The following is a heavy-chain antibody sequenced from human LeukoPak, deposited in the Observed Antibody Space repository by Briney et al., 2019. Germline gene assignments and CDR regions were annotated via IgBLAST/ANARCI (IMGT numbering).Heavy chain of an antibody. D-gene: IGHD2-15*01. Sequence: GGSLRLSCAGPGFTFSDFYMSWIRQARGKGLEWISYISSTGTYTNNAVSVKGRFFISRDNAKNSLYLRMNSLRADDTAVYFCARGRIAVVDDAFDLWGQGTVVTVSS. CDR3: ARGRIAVVDDAFDL. V-gene: IGHV3-11*06. CDR2: ISSTGTYT. CDR1: GFTFSDFY. J-gene: IGHJ3*01.